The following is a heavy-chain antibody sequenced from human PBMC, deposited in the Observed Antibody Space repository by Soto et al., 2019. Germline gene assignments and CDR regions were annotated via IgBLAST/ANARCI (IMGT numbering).Heavy chain of an antibody. J-gene: IGHJ3*02. Sequence: GSLSLSCASSVFTFSSYAMHWVRQAPGKGLEWVAVISYDGSNKYYADSVKGRFTISRDNSKNTLYLQMNSLRAEDTAVYYCAREKTIAVAGNDAFDIWGQGTMVTVSS. D-gene: IGHD6-19*01. V-gene: IGHV3-30-3*01. CDR2: ISYDGSNK. CDR3: AREKTIAVAGNDAFDI. CDR1: VFTFSSYA.